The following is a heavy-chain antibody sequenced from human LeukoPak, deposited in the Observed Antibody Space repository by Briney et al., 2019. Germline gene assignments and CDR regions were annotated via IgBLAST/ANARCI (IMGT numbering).Heavy chain of an antibody. CDR2: IKQDGSEK. D-gene: IGHD6-19*01. Sequence: GGSLRLSCAASGFTFSSYWMSWVRQAPGKGLEWVANIKQDGSEKYYVDSVKGRFTISRDNAKNSLYLQMNSLRAEDTAVYYWARGARQWLVPDFDYWGQGTLVTVSS. V-gene: IGHV3-7*01. CDR1: GFTFSSYW. CDR3: ARGARQWLVPDFDY. J-gene: IGHJ4*02.